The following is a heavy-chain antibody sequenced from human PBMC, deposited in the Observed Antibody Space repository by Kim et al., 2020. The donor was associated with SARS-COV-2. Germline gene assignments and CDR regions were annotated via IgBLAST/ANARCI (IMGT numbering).Heavy chain of an antibody. CDR3: VKHWGSGTYYNFLDY. J-gene: IGHJ4*02. D-gene: IGHD3-10*01. V-gene: IGHV3-23*01. CDR1: GFIFSSYG. Sequence: GGSLRLSCAASGFIFSSYGMSWVRQAPGKGLDWVAALTDSGGTTHYADSVKGRFTISRDNPNNILYLQMSSLRVEDTAVYYCVKHWGSGTYYNFLDYWGQGTLVTVSS. CDR2: LTDSGGTT.